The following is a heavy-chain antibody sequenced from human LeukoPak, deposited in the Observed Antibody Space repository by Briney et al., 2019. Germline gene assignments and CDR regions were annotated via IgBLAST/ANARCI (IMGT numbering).Heavy chain of an antibody. CDR2: ISAYNGNT. V-gene: IGHV1-18*01. CDR1: GYTFTSYG. Sequence: ASVKVSCKASGYTFTSYGISWVRQAPGQGLEWMGWISAYNGNTNYAQKLQGRVTMTTDTSTSTAYMELRSLRSDDTAVYYCARDVQAAYYYYYYMDVWGKGTTVTVSS. D-gene: IGHD2-15*01. J-gene: IGHJ6*03. CDR3: ARDVQAAYYYYYYMDV.